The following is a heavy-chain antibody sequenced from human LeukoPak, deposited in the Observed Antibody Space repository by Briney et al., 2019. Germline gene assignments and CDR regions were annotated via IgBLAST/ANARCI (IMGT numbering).Heavy chain of an antibody. Sequence: SETLSLTCTVSGGSISSSSYYWGWIRQPPGKGLEWIGNIHYSGSTYYNPSLQSRVTLSVDTSKNQFSLKLSSVTAADTAMYYCARVSGYDWESFYDYWGQGSLVTVSS. J-gene: IGHJ4*02. CDR2: IHYSGST. CDR3: ARVSGYDWESFYDY. V-gene: IGHV4-39*07. D-gene: IGHD5-12*01. CDR1: GGSISSSSYY.